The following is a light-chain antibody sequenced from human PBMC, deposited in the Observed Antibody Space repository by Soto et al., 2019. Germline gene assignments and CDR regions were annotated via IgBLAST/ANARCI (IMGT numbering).Light chain of an antibody. CDR1: QSVSSD. V-gene: IGKV3D-15*01. CDR3: QQYNNWPQLT. J-gene: IGKJ4*01. Sequence: EIVMTQSPATLSVSPGERVTLSCRASQSVSSDLAWYQQKPGQAPRPLIYDASNRATDIPARFSGSGSGTDFPLTISSLQSEDFAVYYCQQYNNWPQLTFGGGTKVDIK. CDR2: DAS.